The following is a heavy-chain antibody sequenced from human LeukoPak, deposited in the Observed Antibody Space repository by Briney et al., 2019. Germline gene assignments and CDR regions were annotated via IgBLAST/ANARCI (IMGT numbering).Heavy chain of an antibody. V-gene: IGHV4-59*08. CDR2: IYYSGST. D-gene: IGHD1-26*01. CDR3: ARQSPGSYFDY. J-gene: IGHJ4*02. CDR1: GGSISSYY. Sequence: PSETLSLTCTVSGGSISSYYWSWIRQPPGKGLEWIGYIYYSGSTNYNPSLKSRVSILLHTSKNQFSLKLSSVTAADTGLYYWARQSPGSYFDYWGQGTLVTVSS.